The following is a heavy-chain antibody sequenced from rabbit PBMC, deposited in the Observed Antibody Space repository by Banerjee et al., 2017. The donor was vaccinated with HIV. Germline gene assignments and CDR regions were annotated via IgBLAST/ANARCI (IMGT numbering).Heavy chain of an antibody. J-gene: IGHJ4*01. CDR3: ARDNGGSSRYFNL. CDR1: GFSFSSSYW. CDR2: IYAGSSGST. Sequence: QSLEESGGDLVKPGASLTLTCTASGFSFSSSYWICWVRQAPGKGLEWIACIYAGSSGSTYYASWAKGRFTISKTSSTTVTLQMTSLTAADTATYFCARDNGGSSRYFNLWGPGTLVTVS. D-gene: IGHD1-1*01. V-gene: IGHV1S40*01.